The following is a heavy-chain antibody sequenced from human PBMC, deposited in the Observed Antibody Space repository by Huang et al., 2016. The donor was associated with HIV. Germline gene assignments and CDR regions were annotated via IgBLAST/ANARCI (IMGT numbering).Heavy chain of an antibody. Sequence: QEQLVQSGAEVKKPGASVTVSCKASGYPFSFHVFHWVRQVSGQGLGGMGWGKPRRGNTCYERQFQGSVNMTANTSVTTAYMEVRRLPSEDTDVDFGERGPLHRAIMNWGEGFDDGWRTGFDPWGQGTLVIVTS. CDR2: GKPRRGNT. D-gene: IGHD7-27*01. CDR3: ERGPLHRAIMNWGEGFDDGWRTGFDP. CDR1: GYPFSFHV. J-gene: IGHJ5*02. V-gene: IGHV1-8*01.